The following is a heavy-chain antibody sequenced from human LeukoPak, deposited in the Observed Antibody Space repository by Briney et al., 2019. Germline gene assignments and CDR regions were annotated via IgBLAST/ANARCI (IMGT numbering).Heavy chain of an antibody. J-gene: IGHJ5*02. CDR3: ARDRALWFGELPQGGNWFDP. CDR1: GYTFTDYS. V-gene: IGHV1-18*01. D-gene: IGHD3-10*01. CDR2: ISAYNGNT. Sequence: GASVKVSCKASGYTFTDYSINWVRQAPGQGLEWMGWISAYNGNTNYAQKLQGRVTMTTDTSTSTAYMELRSLRSDDTAVYYCARDRALWFGELPQGGNWFDPWGQGTLVTVSS.